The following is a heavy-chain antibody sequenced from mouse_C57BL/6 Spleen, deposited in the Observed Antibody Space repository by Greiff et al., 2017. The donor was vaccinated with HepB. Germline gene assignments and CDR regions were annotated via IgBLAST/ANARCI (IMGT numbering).Heavy chain of an antibody. Sequence: VQLQQSGPELVKPGASVKISCKASGYAFSSSWMNWVQQRPGKGLEWIGRIYPGDGATNYNGKFKGKATLTADKSSITAYMQLSSLTSEDSAVYFCARSYYSNYAFAYWCQGTLVTVSA. J-gene: IGHJ3*01. CDR3: ARSYYSNYAFAY. D-gene: IGHD2-5*01. CDR1: GYAFSSSW. CDR2: IYPGDGAT. V-gene: IGHV1-82*01.